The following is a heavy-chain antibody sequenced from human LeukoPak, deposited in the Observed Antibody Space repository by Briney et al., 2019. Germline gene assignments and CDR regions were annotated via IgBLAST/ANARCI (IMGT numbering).Heavy chain of an antibody. CDR1: GGSIISSNYY. D-gene: IGHD3-3*01. Sequence: SETLSLTCSVSGGSIISSNYYWGWIRQPPGKGLEWIGSIYQSGSGSSYYNPSLKSRITIFGDTSKNQFFLRLSSVTAADTAVYYCASTLRFLPYRRFDYWGQGTLVTVPS. J-gene: IGHJ4*02. CDR3: ASTLRFLPYRRFDY. V-gene: IGHV4-39*01. CDR2: IYQSGSGSS.